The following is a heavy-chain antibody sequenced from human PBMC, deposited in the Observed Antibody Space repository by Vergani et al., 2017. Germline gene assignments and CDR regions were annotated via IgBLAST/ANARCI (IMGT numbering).Heavy chain of an antibody. J-gene: IGHJ4*02. CDR2: IKQDGSEK. Sequence: EVQLVESGGGLVQPGGSLRLSCAASGFTFSSYWMSWVRQAPGKGLEWVANIKQDGSEKYYVDSVKGRFTISRDNAKNSLXLQMNSLRAEDTAVYYCARDFFSMYSSSWGPGYWGQGTLVTVSS. V-gene: IGHV3-7*01. CDR1: GFTFSSYW. D-gene: IGHD6-13*01. CDR3: ARDFFSMYSSSWGPGY.